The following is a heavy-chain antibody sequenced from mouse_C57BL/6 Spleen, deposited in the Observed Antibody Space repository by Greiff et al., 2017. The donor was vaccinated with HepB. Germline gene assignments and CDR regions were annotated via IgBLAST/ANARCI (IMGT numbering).Heavy chain of an antibody. Sequence: EVKLVESGPGLVKPSQSLSLTCSVTGYSITSGYYWNWIRQFPGNKLEWMGYISYDGSNNYNPSLKNRISITRDTSKNQFFLKLNSVTTEDTATYYCARGTTTGYYWYFDVWGTGTTVTVSS. CDR1: GYSITSGYY. J-gene: IGHJ1*03. D-gene: IGHD1-1*01. CDR2: ISYDGSN. CDR3: ARGTTTGYYWYFDV. V-gene: IGHV3-6*01.